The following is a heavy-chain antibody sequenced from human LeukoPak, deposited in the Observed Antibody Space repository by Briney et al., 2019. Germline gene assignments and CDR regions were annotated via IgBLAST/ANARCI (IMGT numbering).Heavy chain of an antibody. CDR1: GYTFTNYG. V-gene: IGHV1-18*01. CDR3: ARDRGSSEDYGLDV. J-gene: IGHJ6*02. Sequence: ASVKVSFKASGYTFTNYGISWVRQAPGQGLEWMGWISTYNGNTYYAQKVQGRVTMTTDTSTSTVFMELRNLRSDDSAVYYCARDRGSSEDYGLDVWGHGTTVTVSS. D-gene: IGHD6-6*01. CDR2: ISTYNGNT.